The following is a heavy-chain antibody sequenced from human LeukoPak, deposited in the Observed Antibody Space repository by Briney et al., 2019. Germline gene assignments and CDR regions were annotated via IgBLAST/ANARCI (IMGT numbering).Heavy chain of an antibody. CDR1: GYTFTGYY. CDR3: ARGYDFWSGYWRGNTPDY. Sequence: ASVKVSCKASGYTFTGYYMHWVRQAPGQGLEWMGRINPNSGGTNYAQKFQGRVTMTRDTSISTAYMELSRLRSDDTAVYYCARGYDFWSGYWRGNTPDYWGQGTLVTVSS. D-gene: IGHD3-3*01. V-gene: IGHV1-2*06. J-gene: IGHJ4*02. CDR2: INPNSGGT.